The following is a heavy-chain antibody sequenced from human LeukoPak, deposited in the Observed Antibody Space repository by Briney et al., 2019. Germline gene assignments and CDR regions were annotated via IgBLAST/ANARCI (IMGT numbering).Heavy chain of an antibody. CDR2: VSESGAST. D-gene: IGHD2-15*01. Sequence: GGSLRFSCAASGFTFTTYAMSWVRQSPGKGLEWVSTVSESGASTYYADSVKGRFTISRDNSKNTLFLQINSLRAEDTAVYYCAKSHSVAQRGYFDYWGQGTLVTVSS. CDR3: AKSHSVAQRGYFDY. V-gene: IGHV3-23*01. J-gene: IGHJ4*02. CDR1: GFTFTTYA.